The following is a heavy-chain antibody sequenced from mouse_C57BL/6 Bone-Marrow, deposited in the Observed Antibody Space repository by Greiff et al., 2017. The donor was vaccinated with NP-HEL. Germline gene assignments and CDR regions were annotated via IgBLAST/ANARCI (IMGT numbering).Heavy chain of an antibody. D-gene: IGHD4-1*01. CDR2: IDPSDSET. V-gene: IGHV1-52*01. J-gene: IGHJ2*01. CDR3: ASLGRVYFDY. Sequence: QVQLQQSGAELVRPGSSVKLSCKASGYTFTSYWMHWVKQRPIQGLEWIGNIDPSDSETHYNQKFKDKATLTVDKSSSTAYMQLSSLTSEDSAVYYCASLGRVYFDYWGQGTTLTVSS. CDR1: GYTFTSYW.